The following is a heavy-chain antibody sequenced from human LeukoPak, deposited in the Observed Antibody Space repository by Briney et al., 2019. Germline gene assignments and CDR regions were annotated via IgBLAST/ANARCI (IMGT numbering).Heavy chain of an antibody. Sequence: ASVKVSCKASGYTFTGYYMHWVRQAPGQGLEWMGWINPNSGGTNYAQKFQGWVTMTRDTSISTAYTELSRLRSDDTAVYYCARDRCSGGSCLVFDYWGQGTLVTVSS. CDR2: INPNSGGT. CDR1: GYTFTGYY. D-gene: IGHD2-15*01. J-gene: IGHJ4*02. V-gene: IGHV1-2*04. CDR3: ARDRCSGGSCLVFDY.